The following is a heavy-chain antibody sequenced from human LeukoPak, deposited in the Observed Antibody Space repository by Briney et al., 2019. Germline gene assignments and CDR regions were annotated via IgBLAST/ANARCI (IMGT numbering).Heavy chain of an antibody. Sequence: GGSLRLPCAASGFTFSSYAMSWVRQAPGKGLEWVSAISGSGGSTYYADSVKGRFTISRDNTKNTLYLQMNSLRAEDTAVYYCAKETVGVIAATVWGQGTLVTVSS. CDR3: AKETVGVIAATV. J-gene: IGHJ4*02. CDR1: GFTFSSYA. V-gene: IGHV3-23*01. CDR2: ISGSGGST. D-gene: IGHD2-15*01.